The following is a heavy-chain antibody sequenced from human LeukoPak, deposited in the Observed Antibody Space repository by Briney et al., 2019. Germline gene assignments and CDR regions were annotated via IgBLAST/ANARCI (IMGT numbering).Heavy chain of an antibody. Sequence: SETLSLTCTVSGGSLSSYYWSWIRQPPGKGLEWIGYIYYSGSTYYNPSLKSRVTISVDTSKNQFSLKLSSVTAADTAVYYCARDRLTAAGARYFDYWGQGTLVTVSS. CDR2: IYYSGST. CDR1: GGSLSSYY. CDR3: ARDRLTAAGARYFDY. V-gene: IGHV4-59*06. D-gene: IGHD6-13*01. J-gene: IGHJ4*02.